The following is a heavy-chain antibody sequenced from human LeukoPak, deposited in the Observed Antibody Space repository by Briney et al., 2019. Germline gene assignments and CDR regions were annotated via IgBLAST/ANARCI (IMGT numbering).Heavy chain of an antibody. CDR2: ISSSSGYT. J-gene: IGHJ4*02. V-gene: IGHV3-11*06. Sequence: GGSLRLSCAASGFTFSDYYMSWIRQAPRKGLEWVSYISSSSGYTNYADSVKGRFTISRDNAKNSLYLQMNSLRAEDTAVYYCARALAVAGPFDYWGQGTLVTVSS. CDR1: GFTFSDYY. D-gene: IGHD6-19*01. CDR3: ARALAVAGPFDY.